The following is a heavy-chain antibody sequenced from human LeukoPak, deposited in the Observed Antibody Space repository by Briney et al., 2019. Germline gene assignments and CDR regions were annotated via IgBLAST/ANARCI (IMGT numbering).Heavy chain of an antibody. V-gene: IGHV3-74*01. D-gene: IGHD3-10*01. CDR2: INSDGSSR. CDR3: ARAIRGSAVDTGDR. Sequence: PGGSLRLSCAASGFTFSSYWMHWVRQAPGKGLVGVSRINSDGSSRSYADSVKGRFSISIDNDRHSLFLQMNSLTVEDTAVYYCARAIRGSAVDTGDRWGQGTLVTVSS. CDR1: GFTFSSYW. J-gene: IGHJ4*02.